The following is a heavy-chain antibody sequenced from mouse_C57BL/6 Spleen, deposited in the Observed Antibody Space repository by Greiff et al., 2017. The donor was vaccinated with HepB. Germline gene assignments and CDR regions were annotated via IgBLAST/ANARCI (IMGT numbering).Heavy chain of an antibody. V-gene: IGHV1-69*01. CDR3: ARGGYDYGGPDFDY. D-gene: IGHD2-4*01. CDR2: IDPSDSYT. CDR1: GYTFTSYW. Sequence: VQLQQPGAELVMPGASVKLSCKASGYTFTSYWMHWVKQRPGQGLEWIGEIDPSDSYTTSNQKFKGKSTLTVDKSSSTAYMQLSSLTSEDSAVYYCARGGYDYGGPDFDYWGQGTTLTVSS. J-gene: IGHJ2*01.